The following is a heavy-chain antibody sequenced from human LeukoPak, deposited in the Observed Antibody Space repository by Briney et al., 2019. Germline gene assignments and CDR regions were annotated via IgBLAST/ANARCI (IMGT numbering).Heavy chain of an antibody. Sequence: ASVKVSCKASGYTFTGSYMHWVRQAPGQGLEWMGWINPNSGGTNYAQKSQGRVTMTRDTSISTAYMELSRLRSDDTAVYYCAREAEAGTEGFDYWGQGTLVTVSS. J-gene: IGHJ4*02. D-gene: IGHD6-13*01. CDR2: INPNSGGT. CDR3: AREAEAGTEGFDY. V-gene: IGHV1-2*02. CDR1: GYTFTGSY.